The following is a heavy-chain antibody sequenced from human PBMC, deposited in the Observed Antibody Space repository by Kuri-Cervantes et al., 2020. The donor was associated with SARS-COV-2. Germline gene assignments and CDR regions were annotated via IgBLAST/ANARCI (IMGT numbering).Heavy chain of an antibody. CDR2: INPSGGST. CDR1: GYTFTSYY. Sequence: ASVKVSCKASGYTFTSYYMHWVRQAPGQGLEWMGIINPSGGSTSYAQKFQGRVTMTRDTSISTAYMELSSLRSEDTAVYYCARGGWTKARAYYYYYYMDVWGKGTTVTVSS. V-gene: IGHV1-46*01. D-gene: IGHD3/OR15-3a*01. CDR3: ARGGWTKARAYYYYYYMDV. J-gene: IGHJ6*03.